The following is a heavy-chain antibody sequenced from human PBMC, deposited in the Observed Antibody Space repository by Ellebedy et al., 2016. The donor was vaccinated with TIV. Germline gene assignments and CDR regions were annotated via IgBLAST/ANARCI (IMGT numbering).Heavy chain of an antibody. CDR3: AKDDLYGDYDYDDWYFDL. J-gene: IGHJ2*01. CDR2: ISGSGGST. CDR1: GFTFSSYA. Sequence: GGSLRLXXAASGFTFSSYAMSWVRQAPGKGLEWVSAISGSGGSTYYADSVKGRFTISRDNSKNTLYLQMNSLRAEDTAVYYCAKDDLYGDYDYDDWYFDLWGRGTLVTVSS. V-gene: IGHV3-23*01. D-gene: IGHD4-17*01.